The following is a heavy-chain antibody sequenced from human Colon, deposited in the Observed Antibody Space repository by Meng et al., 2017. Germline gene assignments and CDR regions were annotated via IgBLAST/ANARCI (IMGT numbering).Heavy chain of an antibody. CDR3: ARDNWGSLDY. CDR1: GASVSDTNYA. CDR2: GST. D-gene: IGHD7-27*01. V-gene: IGHV4-61*01. Sequence: QVPLPESGPGRVRPSETLSLTCTVSGASVSDTNYAWSWIRQPPGKGLEWIGYGSTNHNPSLKSRVTISVDTSKNQFSLTLNSVTAADTAVYYCARDNWGSLDYWGQGTLVTVSS. J-gene: IGHJ4*02.